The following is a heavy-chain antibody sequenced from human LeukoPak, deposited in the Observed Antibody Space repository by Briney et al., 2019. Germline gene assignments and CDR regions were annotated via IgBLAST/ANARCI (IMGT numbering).Heavy chain of an antibody. CDR3: ARGGRNSGWRGRGYYFDY. CDR1: GGSFSGYY. Sequence: SETLSLTCAVYGGSFSGYYWSWIRQPPGKGLEWIGEINHSGSTNYNPSLKSRVTISVDTSKNQFSLKLSSVTAADTAVYYCARGGRNSGWRGRGYYFDYWGQGTLVTVSS. V-gene: IGHV4-34*01. J-gene: IGHJ4*02. CDR2: INHSGST. D-gene: IGHD6-19*01.